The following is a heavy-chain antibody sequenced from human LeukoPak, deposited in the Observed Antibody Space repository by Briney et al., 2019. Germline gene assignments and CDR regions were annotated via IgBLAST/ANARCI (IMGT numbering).Heavy chain of an antibody. CDR3: ARDSGYNAFDY. CDR2: IRYDGSIK. V-gene: IGHV3-33*01. J-gene: IGHJ4*02. D-gene: IGHD5-12*01. Sequence: GGSLRLSCAASGFTFSSYGMHWVRQAPGKGLEWVAVIRYDGSIKYYADSVKGRFTISRDNAKNSLYLQMNSLRAEDTAMYYCARDSGYNAFDYWGQGTLVTVSS. CDR1: GFTFSSYG.